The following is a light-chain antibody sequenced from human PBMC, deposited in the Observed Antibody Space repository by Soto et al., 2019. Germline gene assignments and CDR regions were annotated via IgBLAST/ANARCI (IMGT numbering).Light chain of an antibody. CDR2: GAS. V-gene: IGKV1-9*01. CDR1: QGISTY. CDR3: QELNSYPRT. J-gene: IGKJ1*01. Sequence: IQLTQSPSFLSASIGDRVTITCRASQGISTYLAWYQQKPGKAPKNLIYGASTLQSGVPSRFSGGGSGTEFTLTISSLQPGDFATYYCQELNSYPRTFGQGTKVEVK.